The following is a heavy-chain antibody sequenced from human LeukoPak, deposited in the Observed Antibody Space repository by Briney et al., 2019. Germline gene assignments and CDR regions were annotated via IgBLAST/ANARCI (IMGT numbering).Heavy chain of an antibody. Sequence: QTGGSLRLSCAASGFTFSSYEMNWVRQAPGKGLEWVSYISSSGSTIYYADSVKGRFTISRDNAKNSLYVQMNSLRAEDTAVYYCARDFGARGWFDYWGQGTLVTVSS. CDR3: ARDFGARGWFDY. V-gene: IGHV3-48*03. D-gene: IGHD6-19*01. CDR2: ISSSGSTI. CDR1: GFTFSSYE. J-gene: IGHJ4*02.